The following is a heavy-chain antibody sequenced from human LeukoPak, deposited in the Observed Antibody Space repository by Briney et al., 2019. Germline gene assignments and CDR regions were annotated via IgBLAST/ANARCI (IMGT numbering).Heavy chain of an antibody. Sequence: SETLSLTCTVSLDSTTSNFWSWVRQPPGKGLEWVGEIHRSGSPNYNPSLQSRVTISIDRSRNQIVLELSSVTAADTAGYYCAREILGGFNPGAYWGQGTLVTVSS. CDR1: LDSTTSNF. D-gene: IGHD1-14*01. CDR3: AREILGGFNPGAY. V-gene: IGHV4-4*02. CDR2: IHRSGSP. J-gene: IGHJ4*02.